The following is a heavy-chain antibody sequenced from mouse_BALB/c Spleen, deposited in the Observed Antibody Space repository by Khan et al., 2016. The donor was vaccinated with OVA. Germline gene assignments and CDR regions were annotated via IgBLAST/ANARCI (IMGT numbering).Heavy chain of an antibody. V-gene: IGHV1-80*01. CDR1: GYAFSSYW. J-gene: IGHJ3*01. CDR2: IYPGNGDT. CDR3: ARLGYWFVY. Sequence: QMQLEESGAELVRPGSSVKLSCKASGYAFSSYWMNWVKQRPGQGLEWIGQIYPGNGDTNYNGKFKGKATLTADKSSSTAYMQLSSLTSEDSAVYFCARLGYWFVYWGQGTLVTVSA. D-gene: IGHD2-2*01.